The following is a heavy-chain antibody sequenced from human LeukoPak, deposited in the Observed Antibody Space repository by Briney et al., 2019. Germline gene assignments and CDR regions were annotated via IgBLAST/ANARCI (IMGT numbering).Heavy chain of an antibody. Sequence: GGSLRLSCAASGFTFSSYAMSWVRQAPGKGLEWVSAISGSGGSTYYADSVKGRFTISRDNSKNTLYLQMNSLRAEDAAVYYCAGPDYGDYPSAFDYWGQGTLVTVSS. CDR3: AGPDYGDYPSAFDY. V-gene: IGHV3-23*01. D-gene: IGHD4-17*01. CDR2: ISGSGGST. J-gene: IGHJ4*02. CDR1: GFTFSSYA.